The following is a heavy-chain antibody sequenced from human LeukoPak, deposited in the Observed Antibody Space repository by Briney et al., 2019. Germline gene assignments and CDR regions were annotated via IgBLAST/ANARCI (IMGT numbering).Heavy chain of an antibody. V-gene: IGHV4-4*07. Sequence: SSETLSLTCTVSDGSISSYYWSWIRQPAGKGLEWIGRIYSSGSTNYNPSLKSRVTMSVDTSKNQFSLKLSSVTAADTAVYYCARDRYDSVYNWFDPWGQGTLVTVYS. J-gene: IGHJ5*02. CDR1: DGSISSYY. CDR3: ARDRYDSVYNWFDP. D-gene: IGHD3-22*01. CDR2: IYSSGST.